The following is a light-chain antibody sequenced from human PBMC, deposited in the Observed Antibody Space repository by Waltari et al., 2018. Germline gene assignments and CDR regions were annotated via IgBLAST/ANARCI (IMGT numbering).Light chain of an antibody. CDR1: QSVLHSTGYNH. Sequence: DIVMTQSPLSLPVTPGEPASISCKYSQSVLHSTGYNHLDWYLQRPGQPPQLLIYLGSKRASGVPDRFSGSGSGTDFTLRISRVETEDVGVYYCMQALETPSFGQGTRVDIK. V-gene: IGKV2-28*01. CDR2: LGS. CDR3: MQALETPS. J-gene: IGKJ1*01.